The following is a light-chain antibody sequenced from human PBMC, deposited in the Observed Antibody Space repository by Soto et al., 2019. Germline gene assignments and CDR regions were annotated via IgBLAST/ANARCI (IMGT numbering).Light chain of an antibody. V-gene: IGLV4-69*01. Sequence: QPVLTQSPSASASLGASVKLTCTLSSGHSTYAIAWHQQQPEKGPRYLMKVHSDGSHIKGDGIPDRFSGSSSGAERYLTISSLQSEDEADYYCQTWGTGLQGMFGGGTKLTVL. J-gene: IGLJ3*02. CDR3: QTWGTGLQGM. CDR1: SGHSTYA. CDR2: VHSDGSH.